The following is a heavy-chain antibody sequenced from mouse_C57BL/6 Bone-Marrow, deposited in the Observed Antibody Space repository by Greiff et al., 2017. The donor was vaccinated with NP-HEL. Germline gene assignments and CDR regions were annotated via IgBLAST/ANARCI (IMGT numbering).Heavy chain of an antibody. Sequence: EVKLQESGAELVRPGASVKLSCTASGFNIKDDYMHWVKQRPEQGLEWIGWIDPENGDTEYASKFQGTATITSDTTTNTAYLQLSSLASEDTAVYYCTAGSSSSLDYGGQGTTLTVSS. CDR2: IDPENGDT. J-gene: IGHJ2*01. CDR1: GFNIKDDY. D-gene: IGHD1-1*01. V-gene: IGHV14-4*01. CDR3: TAGSSSSLDY.